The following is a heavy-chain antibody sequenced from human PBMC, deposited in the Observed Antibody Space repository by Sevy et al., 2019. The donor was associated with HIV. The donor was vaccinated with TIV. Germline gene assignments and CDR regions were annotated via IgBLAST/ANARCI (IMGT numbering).Heavy chain of an antibody. D-gene: IGHD2-15*01. CDR2: ISYDGSNK. Sequence: GGSLRLSCAASGFTFSNYAMHWVRQAPGKGLEWVAVISYDGSNKYYADSVKGRFTISRDNSKNTLYLQMNSLTAEDTAVYHCARDPIHVVVESATPSFCDFWGQGTLVTVSS. CDR3: ARDPIHVVVESATPSFCDF. CDR1: GFTFSNYA. J-gene: IGHJ4*02. V-gene: IGHV3-30-3*01.